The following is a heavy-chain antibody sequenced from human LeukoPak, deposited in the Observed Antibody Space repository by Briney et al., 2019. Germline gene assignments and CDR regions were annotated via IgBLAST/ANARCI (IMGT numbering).Heavy chain of an antibody. J-gene: IGHJ4*02. CDR3: VRGIDGSRSYTLFDY. CDR1: GFTFSSYS. Sequence: GGSLRLSCAASGFTFSSYSMNWVRQAPGKGLEWVSSISSSSSYIYYADSVKGRFTISRDNAKNSLYLQMNSLRAEDTAVYYCVRGIDGSRSYTLFDYWGQGTLVTVSS. V-gene: IGHV3-21*01. D-gene: IGHD3-10*01. CDR2: ISSSSSYI.